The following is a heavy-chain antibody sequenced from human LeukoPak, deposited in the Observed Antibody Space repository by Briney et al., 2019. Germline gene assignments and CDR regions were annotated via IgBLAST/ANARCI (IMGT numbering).Heavy chain of an antibody. CDR2: ISYDGSNK. CDR1: GFTFSSYA. J-gene: IGHJ4*02. V-gene: IGHV3-30*01. CDR3: ARCAYSSSWLIDY. D-gene: IGHD6-13*01. Sequence: PGRSLRLSCAAAGFTFSSYAMHWVRQAPGKGLEWVAVISYDGSNKYYADSVNGRFTISRDNSKNTLYLQMNSLRDEDTAVYYCARCAYSSSWLIDYWGQGTLVTVSS.